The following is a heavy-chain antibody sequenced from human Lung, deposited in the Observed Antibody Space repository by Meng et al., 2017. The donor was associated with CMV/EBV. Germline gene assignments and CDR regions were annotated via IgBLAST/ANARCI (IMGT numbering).Heavy chain of an antibody. D-gene: IGHD1-26*01. CDR1: GFTLSSYW. V-gene: IGHV3-7*01. J-gene: IGHJ4*02. CDR3: ARAYRAIDY. CDR2: IKEDGSEK. Sequence: GEXXKISCAASGFTLSSYWMSWLRQAPGKGLEWVANIKEDGSEKYYVDSVKGRFTISRDNAKNSLYVQMNSLRGEDTAVYYCARAYRAIDYWGQGTLVTVSS.